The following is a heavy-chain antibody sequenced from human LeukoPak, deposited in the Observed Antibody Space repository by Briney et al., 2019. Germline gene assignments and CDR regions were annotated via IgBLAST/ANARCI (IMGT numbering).Heavy chain of an antibody. CDR3: ARANRDYWNAFDI. Sequence: GSSVKVSCEASGGTFSSYAISWVRQAPGQGLEWMGGIFPIFGTANYAQKFQGRVTITTDESTSTAYMELSSLRTEDRAVYYGARANRDYWNAFDIWGQGTMVTVSS. CDR1: GGTFSSYA. J-gene: IGHJ3*02. V-gene: IGHV1-69*05. D-gene: IGHD4-17*01. CDR2: IFPIFGTA.